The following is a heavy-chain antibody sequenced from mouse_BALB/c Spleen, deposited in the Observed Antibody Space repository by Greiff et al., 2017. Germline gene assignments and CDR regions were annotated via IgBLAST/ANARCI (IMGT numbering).Heavy chain of an antibody. CDR3: TRRATVGSDY. D-gene: IGHD1-1*01. J-gene: IGHJ2*01. CDR2: ISSGGSYT. CDR1: GFTFSSYT. Sequence: EVKLVESGGGLVKPGGSLKLSCAASGFTFSSYTMSWVRQTPEKRLEWVATISSGGSYTYYPDSVKGRFTISRDNAKNTLYLQMSSLKSEDTAMCYCTRRATVGSDYWGQGTTLTVSA. V-gene: IGHV5-6-4*01.